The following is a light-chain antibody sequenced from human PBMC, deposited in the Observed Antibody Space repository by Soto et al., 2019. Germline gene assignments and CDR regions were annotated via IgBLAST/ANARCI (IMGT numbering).Light chain of an antibody. Sequence: PRGRYTLSRRASPSVTNFLAWYQQKPGQAPRLLIYGAFNRATGIPARFSGSGSGTDFTLTISSLEPEDSAVYYCQQRNVWPPVTFGQGTRLEIK. J-gene: IGKJ5*01. CDR2: GAF. CDR3: QQRNVWPPVT. CDR1: PSVTNF. V-gene: IGKV3-11*01.